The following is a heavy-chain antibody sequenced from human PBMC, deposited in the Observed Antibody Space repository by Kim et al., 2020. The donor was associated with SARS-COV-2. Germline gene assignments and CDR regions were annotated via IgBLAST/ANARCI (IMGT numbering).Heavy chain of an antibody. V-gene: IGHV3-74*01. D-gene: IGHD3-3*01. CDR3: ARARVPTIFGVVIIYYGMDV. Sequence: GRFNISRDNAKNTLYLQMNSLRAEDTAVYYCARARVPTIFGVVIIYYGMDVWGQGTTVTVSS. J-gene: IGHJ6*02.